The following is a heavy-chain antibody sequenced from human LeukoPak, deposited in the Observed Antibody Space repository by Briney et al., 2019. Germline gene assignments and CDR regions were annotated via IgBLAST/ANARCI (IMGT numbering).Heavy chain of an antibody. V-gene: IGHV4-59*12. CDR1: GGSISSYY. Sequence: PSETLSLTCTVSGGSISSYYWSWIRQPPGKGLEWIGYIYYSGSTNYNPSLKSRVTISVDKSKNQFSLKLSSVTAADTAVYYCARLGDSSGYYAFDYWGQGTLVTVSS. CDR2: IYYSGST. J-gene: IGHJ4*02. D-gene: IGHD3-22*01. CDR3: ARLGDSSGYYAFDY.